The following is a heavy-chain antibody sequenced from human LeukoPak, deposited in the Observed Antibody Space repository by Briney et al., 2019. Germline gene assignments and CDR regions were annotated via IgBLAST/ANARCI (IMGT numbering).Heavy chain of an antibody. CDR1: GYTFTDYL. D-gene: IGHD1-26*01. CDR2: IDPEDGET. Sequence: ASVKISCKASGYTFTDYLMHWVQQAPGKGLEWMGRIDPEDGETKYADKFQGRLIMTTDRSTGTAYMELSSLTSEDTAIYYCATPFSGSHPSDYWGQGTLVTVSS. V-gene: IGHV1-69-2*01. J-gene: IGHJ4*02. CDR3: ATPFSGSHPSDY.